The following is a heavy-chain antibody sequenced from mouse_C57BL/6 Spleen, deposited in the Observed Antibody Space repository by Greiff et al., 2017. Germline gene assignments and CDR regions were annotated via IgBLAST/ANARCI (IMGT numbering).Heavy chain of an antibody. Sequence: QVQLQQPGTELVKPGASVKLSCKASGYTFTSYWMHWVKQRPGHGLEWLGNINPSNGGTNYNEKFKSKATLTVDKSSSTAYMQLSSLTSEDSAVYYCARPLIYYDYGLFAYWGQGTLVTVSA. CDR3: ARPLIYYDYGLFAY. CDR2: INPSNGGT. J-gene: IGHJ3*01. CDR1: GYTFTSYW. D-gene: IGHD2-4*01. V-gene: IGHV1-53*01.